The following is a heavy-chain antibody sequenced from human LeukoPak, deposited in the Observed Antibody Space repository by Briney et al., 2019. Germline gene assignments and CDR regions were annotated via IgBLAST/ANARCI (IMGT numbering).Heavy chain of an antibody. Sequence: ASVTVSCKASGYTFTSNYIHRVRQAPGQGLEWMGMIYPRDGSTSYAQKFQGRVTVTRDTSTSTVHMELSGLRSEDTAVYYCARDREGFDYWGQGTLVTVSS. V-gene: IGHV1-46*01. CDR2: IYPRDGST. CDR1: GYTFTSNY. CDR3: ARDREGFDY. J-gene: IGHJ4*02.